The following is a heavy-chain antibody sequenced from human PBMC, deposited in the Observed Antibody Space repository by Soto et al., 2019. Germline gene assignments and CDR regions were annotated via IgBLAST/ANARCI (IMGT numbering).Heavy chain of an antibody. J-gene: IGHJ3*02. Sequence: GGSLRLSCAASGFTFSSYWMSWVRQAPGKGLEWVANIKQDGSEKYYVDSVKGRFTISRDNAKNSLYLQMNSLRAEDTAVYFCASLKLGIDAFDIWGQGTMVTVSS. CDR2: IKQDGSEK. V-gene: IGHV3-7*03. D-gene: IGHD7-27*01. CDR3: ASLKLGIDAFDI. CDR1: GFTFSSYW.